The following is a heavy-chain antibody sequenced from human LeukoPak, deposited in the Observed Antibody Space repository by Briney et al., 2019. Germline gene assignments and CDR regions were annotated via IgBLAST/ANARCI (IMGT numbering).Heavy chain of an antibody. V-gene: IGHV3-23*01. CDR2: TAGSGISK. CDR1: GFTFNNYA. CDR3: ARLPTFYYDSSGYHYDY. Sequence: TGGPLRLSCVASGFTFNNYAMSWVRQAPGRGLEWASSTAGSGISKDYADSVKGRFTISKDKSKNTLYLQMDNLRAEDTGVYFCARLPTFYYDSSGYHYDYWGQGTLVTVSS. D-gene: IGHD3-22*01. J-gene: IGHJ4*02.